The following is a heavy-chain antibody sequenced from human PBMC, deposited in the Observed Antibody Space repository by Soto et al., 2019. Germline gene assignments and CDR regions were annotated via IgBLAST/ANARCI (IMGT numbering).Heavy chain of an antibody. D-gene: IGHD2-15*01. Sequence: ASVKVSCKASGYPFTSYGISWVRQAPGQGLEWMGWISAYNRNTNYAQKLQGRVTMTTDTSTSTAYMELRSLRSDDTAVYYCARVNPYCSGGSCYGDFDYWGQGTLVTVS. CDR1: GYPFTSYG. CDR2: ISAYNRNT. CDR3: ARVNPYCSGGSCYGDFDY. J-gene: IGHJ4*02. V-gene: IGHV1-18*04.